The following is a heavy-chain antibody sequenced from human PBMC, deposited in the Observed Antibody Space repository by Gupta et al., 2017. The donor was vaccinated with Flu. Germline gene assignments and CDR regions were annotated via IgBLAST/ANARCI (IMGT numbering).Heavy chain of an antibody. D-gene: IGHD2-2*01. J-gene: IGHJ6*03. V-gene: IGHV3-30*18. CDR1: GFPFSRYG. CDR2: IASDGSHK. CDR3: AKDGPWTASCPYYCYYMDV. Sequence: QMQLVESGGGVVQFGTSLRLSCAASGFPFSRYGMHCVRQAPGKGLEWVADIASDGSHKDYADSVRGRFTSSRDNSKNTLSLEMDSLRVEDTAVYYCAKDGPWTASCPYYCYYMDVWGKGTTVTVSS.